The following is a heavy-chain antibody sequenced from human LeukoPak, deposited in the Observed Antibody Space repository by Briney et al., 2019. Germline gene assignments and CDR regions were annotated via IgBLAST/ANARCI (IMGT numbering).Heavy chain of an antibody. CDR3: ARTAYDLRGQSLVPDLDS. Sequence: GRSLRLACAAAGYTFRNYQMNWVRQAPGKVIEWVSYIGNFISTTHYANSVRGRFTASRDDAESSLYLQMSSLRVEDTAVSYCARTAYDLRGQSLVPDLDSWGQGTLVTVYS. J-gene: IGHJ4*02. CDR2: IGNFISTT. D-gene: IGHD6-19*01. CDR1: GYTFRNYQ. V-gene: IGHV3-48*03.